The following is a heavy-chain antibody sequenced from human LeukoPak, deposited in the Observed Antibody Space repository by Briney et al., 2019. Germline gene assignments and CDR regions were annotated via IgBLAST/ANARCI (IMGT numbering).Heavy chain of an antibody. CDR2: TYYRSKWHS. J-gene: IGHJ4*02. CDR3: ANICTGGGCYSDY. D-gene: IGHD2-8*02. V-gene: IGHV6-1*01. Sequence: SQTLSLTCAISGDSVSSKIAAWNWIRQSPSRGLEWLGRTYYRSKWHSEYAVSVKGRITINPDTSRNQFSLQLNSVTPEDTAIYYCANICTGGGCYSDYWGQGSLVTVSS. CDR1: GDSVSSKIAA.